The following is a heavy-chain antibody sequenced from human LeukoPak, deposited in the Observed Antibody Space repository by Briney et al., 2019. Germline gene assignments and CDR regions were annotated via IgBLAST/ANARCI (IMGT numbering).Heavy chain of an antibody. CDR1: GFTFSSYS. CDR3: ARDPATDSSGYWDRPGRYYYMDV. V-gene: IGHV3-48*02. D-gene: IGHD3-22*01. J-gene: IGHJ6*03. CDR2: ISSSSSTI. Sequence: GGSLRLSCAASGFTFSSYSMNWVRQAPGKGLEWVSYISSSSSTIYYADSVKGRFTISRDNAKNSLYLQMNSLRDEDTAVYYCARDPATDSSGYWDRPGRYYYMDVWGKGTTVTVSS.